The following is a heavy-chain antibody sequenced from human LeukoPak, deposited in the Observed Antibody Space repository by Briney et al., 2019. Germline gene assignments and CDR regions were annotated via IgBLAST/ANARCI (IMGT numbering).Heavy chain of an antibody. CDR1: GYTFTGYY. J-gene: IGHJ4*02. CDR3: ARADRWVIAVDPVFY. D-gene: IGHD6-19*01. Sequence: GASVKVSCKASGYTFTGYYMHWVRQAPGQGLEWMGWINPNSGGTNYAQKFQGRVTMTRDTSISTAYMELSRLRSDDTAVYYCARADRWVIAVDPVFYWGQGTLVTVSS. V-gene: IGHV1-2*02. CDR2: INPNSGGT.